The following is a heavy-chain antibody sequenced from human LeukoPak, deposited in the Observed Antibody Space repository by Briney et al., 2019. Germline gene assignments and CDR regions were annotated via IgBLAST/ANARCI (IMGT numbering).Heavy chain of an antibody. Sequence: GGSLRLSCAASGFTFDDYGMSWVRQAPGKGLEWVSGINWNGGSTGYADSVKGRFTISRDNAKNSLYLQMNSLRAEDTALYYCARDGKNENDFWSGSYYYYYMDVWGKGTTVTVSS. CDR2: INWNGGST. D-gene: IGHD3-3*01. CDR3: ARDGKNENDFWSGSYYYYYMDV. J-gene: IGHJ6*03. CDR1: GFTFDDYG. V-gene: IGHV3-20*04.